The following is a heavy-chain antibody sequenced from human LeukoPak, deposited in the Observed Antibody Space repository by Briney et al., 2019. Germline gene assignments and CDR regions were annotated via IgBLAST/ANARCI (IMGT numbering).Heavy chain of an antibody. CDR3: TTDLGYYDILTGYLPPYY. D-gene: IGHD3-9*01. J-gene: IGHJ4*02. CDR1: GFTFSSYW. CDR2: IKSKTDGGTT. Sequence: GGSLRLSCAASGFTFSSYWMSWVRQAPGKGLEWVGRIKSKTDGGTTDYAAPVKGRFTISRDDSKNTLYLQMNSLKTEDTAVYYRTTDLGYYDILTGYLPPYYWGQGTLVTVSS. V-gene: IGHV3-15*01.